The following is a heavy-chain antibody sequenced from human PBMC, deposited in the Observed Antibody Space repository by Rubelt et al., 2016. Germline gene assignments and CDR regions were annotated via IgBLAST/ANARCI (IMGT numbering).Heavy chain of an antibody. V-gene: IGHV4-34*01. D-gene: IGHD1-26*01. Sequence: QVQLQQWGAGLLKPSETLSLTRAVYGGSFSGYYWSWIRQAPGKGLEWIGEINHSGSTNYNPSLKSRVAISVDTSKNQFPLALSSVTAADTAVYYCARPGVGSGTYLHAFDIWGQGTMVTVSS. CDR3: ARPGVGSGTYLHAFDI. CDR2: INHSGST. J-gene: IGHJ3*02. CDR1: GGSFSGYY.